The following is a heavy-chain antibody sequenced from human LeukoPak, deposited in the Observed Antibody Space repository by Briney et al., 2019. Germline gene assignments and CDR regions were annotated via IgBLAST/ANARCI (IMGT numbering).Heavy chain of an antibody. CDR1: GFTFSSYS. CDR2: ISSSSSYI. J-gene: IGHJ3*02. V-gene: IGHV3-21*04. CDR3: AKLARGITMVRGPLPGAFDI. Sequence: PGGSLRLSCAASGFTFSSYSMNWVRQAPGKGLEWVSSISSSSSYIYYADSVKGRFTISRDNAKNSLYLQMNSLRAEDTAVYYCAKLARGITMVRGPLPGAFDIWGQGTMVTVSS. D-gene: IGHD3-10*01.